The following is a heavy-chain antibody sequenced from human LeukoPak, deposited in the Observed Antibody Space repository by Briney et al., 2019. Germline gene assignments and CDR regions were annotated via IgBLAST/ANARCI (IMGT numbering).Heavy chain of an antibody. CDR3: VRHSDVPFDF. D-gene: IGHD6-6*01. V-gene: IGHV5-51*01. J-gene: IGHJ4*02. CDR1: GYNFTNHW. Sequence: HGESLKISCQASGYNFTNHWVAWVRQRPGKGLEWMGIIWPDDSDSRYGPSFQGLVTMSVDKSVGTTYLQWRSLQASDTAIYYCVRHSDVPFDFWAQGTLVTVSS. CDR2: IWPDDSDS.